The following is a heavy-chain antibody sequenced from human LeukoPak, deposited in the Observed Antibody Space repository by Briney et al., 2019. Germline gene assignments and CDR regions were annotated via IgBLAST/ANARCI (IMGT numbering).Heavy chain of an antibody. V-gene: IGHV4-59*08. CDR2: IYYSGST. J-gene: IGHJ4*02. Sequence: SETLSLTCTVSGGSISSYYWSWIRQPPGKGLEWIGYIYYSGSTNYNPSLKSRVTISVDTSKNQFSLKLSSVTAADTAVYYCARQTTVTRVFDYWGQGALVTVSS. CDR3: ARQTTVTRVFDY. D-gene: IGHD4-17*01. CDR1: GGSISSYY.